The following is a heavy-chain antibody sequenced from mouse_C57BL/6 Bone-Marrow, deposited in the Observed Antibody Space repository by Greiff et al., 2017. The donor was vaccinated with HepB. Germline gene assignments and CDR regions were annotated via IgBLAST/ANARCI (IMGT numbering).Heavy chain of an antibody. Sequence: EVQLQQSGAELVRPGASVKLSCTASGFNIKDYYMHWVKQRPEQGLEWIGRIDPEDGDTEYAPKFQGKATMTADTSSTTAYLQLSSLTSEDTAVYYCTTGRWLNAMDYWGQGTSVTVSS. V-gene: IGHV14-1*01. CDR3: TTGRWLNAMDY. D-gene: IGHD2-3*01. CDR2: IDPEDGDT. J-gene: IGHJ4*01. CDR1: GFNIKDYY.